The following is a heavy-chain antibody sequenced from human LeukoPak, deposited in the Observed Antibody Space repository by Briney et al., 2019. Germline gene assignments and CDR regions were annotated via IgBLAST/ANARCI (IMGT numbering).Heavy chain of an antibody. D-gene: IGHD2-2*01. CDR2: INPSGGST. V-gene: IGHV1-46*01. Sequence: GASVKVSCKASGFTFTSYYMHWVRQAPGQGLEWMGIINPSGGSTNYAQKFQGRVTMTRDTSTSTVYMELSSLRSEDTAVYYCASVCSSNSCEVDYWGQGTLVTVSS. CDR3: ASVCSSNSCEVDY. CDR1: GFTFTSYY. J-gene: IGHJ4*02.